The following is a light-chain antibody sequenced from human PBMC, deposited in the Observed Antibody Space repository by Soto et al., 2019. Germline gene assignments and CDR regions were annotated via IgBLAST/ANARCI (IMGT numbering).Light chain of an antibody. Sequence: QPVLTQSTSASASLGASVKLTCTLSSVHSSYAIAWHQQQPEKGPRYLMKLNSDGSHTKGDGIPDRFSGSSSGAERYLTISSLNSEDEAEYCCQSWGTVNVVFGGGTPLHVL. CDR3: QSWGTVNVV. CDR2: LNSDGSH. J-gene: IGLJ2*01. CDR1: SVHSSYA. V-gene: IGLV4-69*01.